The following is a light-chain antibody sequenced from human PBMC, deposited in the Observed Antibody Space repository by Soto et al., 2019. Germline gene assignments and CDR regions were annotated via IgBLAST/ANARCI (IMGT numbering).Light chain of an antibody. CDR1: SSDVGGYNY. J-gene: IGLJ1*01. V-gene: IGLV2-14*01. Sequence: QSALTQPASASGSPGQSITISCTGTSSDVGGYNYVSWYQHHPGKAPKLMIYEVSNRPSGVSYRFSGSKSGNTASLTISGLQAEDEADYYCNSYTGSGIVFGTGTKVTVL. CDR3: NSYTGSGIV. CDR2: EVS.